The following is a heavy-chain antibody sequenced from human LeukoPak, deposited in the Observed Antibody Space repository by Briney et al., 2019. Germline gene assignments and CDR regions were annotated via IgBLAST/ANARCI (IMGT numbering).Heavy chain of an antibody. D-gene: IGHD5-12*01. CDR1: GYTFTGYY. Sequence: ASVKVSCKASGYTFTGYYMHWVRQAPGQGLEWMGWINPNSGGTNYAQKFQGRVTMTRDTSISTAYMELSRLRSDDTAVYYCARDHYLVATIYFDYWGQGTLVTVSS. CDR3: ARDHYLVATIYFDY. J-gene: IGHJ4*02. V-gene: IGHV1-2*02. CDR2: INPNSGGT.